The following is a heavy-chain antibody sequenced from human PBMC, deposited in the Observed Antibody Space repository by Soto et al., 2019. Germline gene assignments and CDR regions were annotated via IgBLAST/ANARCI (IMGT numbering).Heavy chain of an antibody. V-gene: IGHV3-48*02. CDR3: ARDKYDSSWPYCFDY. CDR2: ISSSSSTT. J-gene: IGHJ4*02. CDR1: GFTFSSYG. D-gene: IGHD6-13*01. Sequence: EVQLVESGGGLAQPGGSLRLSCAASGFTFSSYGMNWVRQAPGKGLEWVSFISSSSSTTHYADSVKGRFTISRDNAKNSLYLQVNSLRDEDTAVYFCARDKYDSSWPYCFDYWGQGTLVTVSS.